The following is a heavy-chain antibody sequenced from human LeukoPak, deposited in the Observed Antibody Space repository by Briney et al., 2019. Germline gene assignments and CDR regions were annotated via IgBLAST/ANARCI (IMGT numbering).Heavy chain of an antibody. Sequence: ASVKVSCKVSGYTLTELSMHWVRQAPGKGLEWMGGFDPEDGETIYAQKFQGRVTMTEDTSTDTAYMELSSLRSEDTAVYYCATDLGSSVAAAGTFDYWGQGTLVTVSS. D-gene: IGHD6-13*01. V-gene: IGHV1-24*01. J-gene: IGHJ4*02. CDR3: ATDLGSSVAAAGTFDY. CDR2: FDPEDGET. CDR1: GYTLTELS.